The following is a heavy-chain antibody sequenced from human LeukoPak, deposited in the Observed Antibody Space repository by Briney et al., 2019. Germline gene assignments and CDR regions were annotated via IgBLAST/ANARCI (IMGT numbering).Heavy chain of an antibody. D-gene: IGHD6-19*01. CDR3: AKHRLPVAGSPSKNPAAYFED. CDR2: ISSSGHVT. J-gene: IGHJ4*02. V-gene: IGHV3-23*01. CDR1: GFTFTSHS. Sequence: GGSLRLSCTASGFTFTSHSMSWVRQAPGKGLEWVSAISSSGHVTFYADSVKGRFTVSRDQSQNTLFLQMSSLRADDTAVYYCAKHRLPVAGSPSKNPAAYFEDWGQGILVTVSS.